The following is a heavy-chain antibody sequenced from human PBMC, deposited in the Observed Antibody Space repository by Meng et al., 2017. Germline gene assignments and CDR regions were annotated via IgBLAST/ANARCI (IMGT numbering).Heavy chain of an antibody. CDR2: ISAYNGNP. Sequence: QVQLVQSGAKVKGTGALVQGSCKASSNTFTCYGISWVQQAPGQGLECMGWISAYNGNPNYAQKLQGRVTMTTDTSTSTVYMELRSLRSDDTAVYYCVLWFGELSFDYWGQGTLVTVSS. V-gene: IGHV1-18*01. CDR3: VLWFGELSFDY. D-gene: IGHD3-10*01. J-gene: IGHJ4*02. CDR1: SNTFTCYG.